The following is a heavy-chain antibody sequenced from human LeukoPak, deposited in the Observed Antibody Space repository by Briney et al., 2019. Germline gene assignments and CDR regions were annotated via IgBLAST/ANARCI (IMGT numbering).Heavy chain of an antibody. J-gene: IGHJ5*02. CDR1: GFTFSNAW. Sequence: GGSLRLSCAASGFTFSNAWMSWVRQAPGKGLEWVSVIYSGGSTYYADSVKGRFTISRDSAKNSLYLQMNSLRAEDTAVYYCAREEIVVVPAAIRQNWFDPWGQGTLVTVSS. D-gene: IGHD2-2*01. V-gene: IGHV3-66*01. CDR2: IYSGGST. CDR3: AREEIVVVPAAIRQNWFDP.